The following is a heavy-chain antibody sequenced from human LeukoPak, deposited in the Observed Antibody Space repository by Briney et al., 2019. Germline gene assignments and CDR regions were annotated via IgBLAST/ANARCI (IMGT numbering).Heavy chain of an antibody. Sequence: ASVKVSCKASGYTFTSYGISWVRQAPGQGLEWMGWISAYNGNTNYAQKLQGRVTMTTDTSTSTAYMELRSLRSDDTAVYYCARDRWELQSYPGAQTMPFFDYWGQGTLVTVSS. CDR1: GYTFTSYG. D-gene: IGHD1-26*01. J-gene: IGHJ4*02. V-gene: IGHV1-18*01. CDR2: ISAYNGNT. CDR3: ARDRWELQSYPGAQTMPFFDY.